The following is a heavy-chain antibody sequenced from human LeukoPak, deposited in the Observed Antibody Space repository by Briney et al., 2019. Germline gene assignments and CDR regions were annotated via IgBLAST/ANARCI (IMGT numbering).Heavy chain of an antibody. J-gene: IGHJ1*01. V-gene: IGHV3-48*03. Sequence: PGGSLRLSCAASGFTFSSYEMNWVCQAPGKGLEWVSYISSSGSIMSYADSVKGRFTISRDNAKNSLFLQMSSLRAEDTAVYHCANLYCSDTGCADHWGHGTLVTVSS. CDR1: GFTFSSYE. CDR3: ANLYCSDTGCADH. D-gene: IGHD2-15*01. CDR2: ISSSGSIM.